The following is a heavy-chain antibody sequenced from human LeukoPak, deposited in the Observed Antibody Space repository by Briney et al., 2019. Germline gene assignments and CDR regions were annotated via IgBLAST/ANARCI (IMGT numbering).Heavy chain of an antibody. Sequence: SETLSLTCAVYGGTVSGYYWSWIRQPPGKGLEGIGEINHSGSTNDKPSLGSRVIISVETSKTQFSLKLSSVTAADTAVYYCARGSTPRRKTYYYGSGSYPPYYYYYGMDVWGQGTTVTVSS. CDR2: INHSGST. J-gene: IGHJ6*02. D-gene: IGHD3-10*01. CDR1: GGTVSGYY. CDR3: ARGSTPRRKTYYYGSGSYPPYYYYYGMDV. V-gene: IGHV4-34*01.